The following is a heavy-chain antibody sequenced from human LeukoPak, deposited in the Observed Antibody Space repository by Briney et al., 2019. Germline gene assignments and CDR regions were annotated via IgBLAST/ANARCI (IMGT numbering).Heavy chain of an antibody. CDR3: ARDRITMVRGVYNWFDP. Sequence: ASVKVSCKASGYTFTSYGISWVRQAPGQGLEWMGRINPNSGGTNYAQKFQGRVTMTRDTSISTAYMELSRLRSDDTAVYYCARDRITMVRGVYNWFDPWGQGTLVTVSS. D-gene: IGHD3-10*01. CDR1: GYTFTSYG. V-gene: IGHV1-2*06. CDR2: INPNSGGT. J-gene: IGHJ5*02.